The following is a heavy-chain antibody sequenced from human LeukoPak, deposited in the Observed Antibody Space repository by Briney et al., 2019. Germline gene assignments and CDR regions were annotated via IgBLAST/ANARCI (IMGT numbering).Heavy chain of an antibody. CDR1: GYTFTSYG. Sequence: ASVKVSCKASGYTFTSYGISWVRQAPGQGLEWMGWISAYNGNTNYAQKPQGRVTMTTDTSTSTAYMELRSLRSDDTAVYYCARVRVSGSYSTYFDYWGQGTLVTVSS. D-gene: IGHD1-26*01. J-gene: IGHJ4*02. V-gene: IGHV1-18*01. CDR3: ARVRVSGSYSTYFDY. CDR2: ISAYNGNT.